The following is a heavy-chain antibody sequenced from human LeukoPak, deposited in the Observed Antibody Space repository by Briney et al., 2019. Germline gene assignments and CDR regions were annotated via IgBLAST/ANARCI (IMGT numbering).Heavy chain of an antibody. D-gene: IGHD3-3*01. J-gene: IGHJ5*02. Sequence: PSETLSLTCTVSGGSISSSSYYWGWIRQPPGKGLEWMGSIYYSGSTYYNPSLKSRVTISVDTSKNQFSLKLSSVTAADTAVYYCASTYYDFWSGDYNWFDPWCQGTLVTVSS. V-gene: IGHV4-39*01. CDR2: IYYSGST. CDR3: ASTYYDFWSGDYNWFDP. CDR1: GGSISSSSYY.